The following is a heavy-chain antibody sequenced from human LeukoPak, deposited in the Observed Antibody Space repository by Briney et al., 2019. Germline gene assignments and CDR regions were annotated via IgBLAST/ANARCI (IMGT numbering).Heavy chain of an antibody. Sequence: SETLSLTCTVSGGSISSYYWSWIRQPPGKGLEWIGYIYYSGSTNYNPSLKSRVTISVDTSKSQFSLKLSSVTAADTAVYYCARDGLAYCGGDCYSGNWFDPWGQGTLVTVSS. CDR2: IYYSGST. D-gene: IGHD2-21*01. CDR1: GGSISSYY. CDR3: ARDGLAYCGGDCYSGNWFDP. J-gene: IGHJ5*02. V-gene: IGHV4-59*12.